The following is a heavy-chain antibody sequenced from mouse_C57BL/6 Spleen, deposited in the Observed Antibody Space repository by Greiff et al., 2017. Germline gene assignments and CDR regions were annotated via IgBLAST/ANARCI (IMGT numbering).Heavy chain of an antibody. J-gene: IGHJ4*01. V-gene: IGHV1-52*01. CDR2: IDPSDSDT. CDR3: ARSVYDYDDYAMDY. D-gene: IGHD2-4*01. CDR1: GYTFTSYW. Sequence: QVQLQQPGAELVRPGSSVKLSCKASGYTFTSYWMHWVKQRPIQGLEWIGNIDPSDSDTHYNQKFKDKATLTVDKSSSTAYMQLSSLTSEDSAVYYCARSVYDYDDYAMDYWGQGTSVTVSS.